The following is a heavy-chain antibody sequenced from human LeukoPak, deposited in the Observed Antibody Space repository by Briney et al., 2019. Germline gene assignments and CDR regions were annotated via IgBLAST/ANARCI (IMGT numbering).Heavy chain of an antibody. D-gene: IGHD3-9*01. J-gene: IGHJ4*02. CDR1: GYTFTDYY. Sequence: ASVKVSCKASGYTFTDYYMHWVRQAPGQGLECMGWINPNSGDTNYAQKFQGRVTMTRDTSISTAYMELSRLRSDDTAVYYCARGFDWLSYYFDYWGQGTLVTVSS. V-gene: IGHV1-2*02. CDR3: ARGFDWLSYYFDY. CDR2: INPNSGDT.